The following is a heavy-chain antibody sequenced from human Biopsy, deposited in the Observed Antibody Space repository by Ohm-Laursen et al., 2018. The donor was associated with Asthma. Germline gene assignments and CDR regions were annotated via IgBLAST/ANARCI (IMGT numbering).Heavy chain of an antibody. CDR3: ARHWDWGSFFDY. CDR1: GDAMSTSGSY. D-gene: IGHD7-27*01. Sequence: SETLSLTCIVSGDAMSTSGSYWGWIRQSPGKGLEWIGSIYYSGRTYYNPSLESRFTISVDTPKNHFSLKLSSVTAADTAVYYCARHWDWGSFFDYWGQGTPVTVSS. V-gene: IGHV4-39*01. J-gene: IGHJ4*02. CDR2: IYYSGRT.